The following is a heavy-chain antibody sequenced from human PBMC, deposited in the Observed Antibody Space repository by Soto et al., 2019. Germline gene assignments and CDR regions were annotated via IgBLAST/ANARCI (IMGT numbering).Heavy chain of an antibody. Sequence: QVHLVESGGGMVQPGRSLRLSCAASGLSFGDDAMHWVRQAPGKGLEWVAVITYDGSSKYYADSVRGRFTISRDNSKSTLYLQMDSLITKDTAVYYCARDVGTQMDFWSTSGMDVWGQGTTVTVSS. D-gene: IGHD3-3*01. CDR3: ARDVGTQMDFWSTSGMDV. V-gene: IGHV3-30-3*01. J-gene: IGHJ6*02. CDR1: GLSFGDDA. CDR2: ITYDGSSK.